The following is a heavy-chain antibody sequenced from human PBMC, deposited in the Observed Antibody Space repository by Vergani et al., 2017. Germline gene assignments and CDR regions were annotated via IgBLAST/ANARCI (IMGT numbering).Heavy chain of an antibody. CDR1: GGTFSSYA. Sequence: QVQLVQSGAEVKKPGSSVKVSCKASGGTFSSYAISWVRQAPGQGLEWMGRIIPILGTANYAQKFQGRVTITADESTSTAYMELSSLRSEDTAVYYCAGVLYCGGDCYTNWFDPWGQGTLVTVSS. D-gene: IGHD2-21*01. CDR2: IIPILGTA. J-gene: IGHJ5*02. V-gene: IGHV1-69*11. CDR3: AGVLYCGGDCYTNWFDP.